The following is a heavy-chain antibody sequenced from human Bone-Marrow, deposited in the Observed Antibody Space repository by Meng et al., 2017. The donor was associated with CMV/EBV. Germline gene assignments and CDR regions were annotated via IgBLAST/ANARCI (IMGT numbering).Heavy chain of an antibody. D-gene: IGHD3-3*01. CDR2: ISSSSSYI. Sequence: GESLKISCAASGFTFSSYAMSWVRQAPGKGLEWVSSISSSSSYIYYADSVKGRFTISRDNAKNSLYLQMNSLRAEDTAVYYCARDYVRITIFGVVTGAGGMDVWGQGTTVTVSS. CDR1: GFTFSSYA. V-gene: IGHV3-21*01. J-gene: IGHJ6*02. CDR3: ARDYVRITIFGVVTGAGGMDV.